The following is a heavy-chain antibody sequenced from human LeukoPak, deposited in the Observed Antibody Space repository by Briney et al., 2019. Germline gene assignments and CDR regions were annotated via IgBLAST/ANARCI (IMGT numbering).Heavy chain of an antibody. D-gene: IGHD3-22*01. V-gene: IGHV1-8*01. J-gene: IGHJ3*02. CDR1: GFTFTGYD. CDR2: MNPNSGNT. Sequence: ASVKVSCKASGFTFTGYDINWGRQATGQGLEWMGWMNPNSGNTGYAPKFQGRVTMTRNTSRSTAYMELSSLRSEDTAVYYCARDRDMIVVARGAFDIWGQGTTVTVSS. CDR3: ARDRDMIVVARGAFDI.